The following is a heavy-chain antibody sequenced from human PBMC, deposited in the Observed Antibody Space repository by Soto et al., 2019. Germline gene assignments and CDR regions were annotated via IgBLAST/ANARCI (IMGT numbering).Heavy chain of an antibody. CDR2: IYYSGST. V-gene: IGHV4-59*08. CDR1: GGSISSYY. CDR3: GRQTPTLTRVDY. D-gene: IGHD4-4*01. J-gene: IGHJ4*02. Sequence: PSETLSLTCTVSGGSISSYYWSWIRQPPGKGLEWIGYIYYSGSTNYNPSLKSRVTISVDTSKNQFSLKVSSVTAADTAVYYCGRQTPTLTRVDYCGRGTQVTVSS.